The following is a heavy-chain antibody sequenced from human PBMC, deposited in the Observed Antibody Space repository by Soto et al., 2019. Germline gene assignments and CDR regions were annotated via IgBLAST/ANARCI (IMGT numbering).Heavy chain of an antibody. CDR1: GFRFSSYA. Sequence: GGSRILACSASGFRFSSYAMHWVRQPPGKGLEYGSVISSNGGTTYYADSVKGRFTISRDNPKNTLYLQMNSLRPEDTAVYYCVKDREGRGVTPRPEYWGQGTLVTVS. V-gene: IGHV3-64D*06. CDR2: ISSNGGTT. CDR3: VKDREGRGVTPRPEY. D-gene: IGHD3-10*01. J-gene: IGHJ4*02.